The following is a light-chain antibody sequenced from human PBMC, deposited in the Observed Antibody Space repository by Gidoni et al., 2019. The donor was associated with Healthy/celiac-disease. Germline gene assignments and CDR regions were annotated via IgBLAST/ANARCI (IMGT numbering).Light chain of an antibody. CDR2: GAS. Sequence: EIVGTHSPGTLSLSLGERATLSCRASQSVSSSDLAWDQQTPGQAPRLLIYGASSRATGIPDRFSGSGSGTDFTLTISRLEPEDFAVYYCQQYGSSPFTFGPGTKVDIK. J-gene: IGKJ3*01. CDR1: QSVSSSD. CDR3: QQYGSSPFT. V-gene: IGKV3-20*01.